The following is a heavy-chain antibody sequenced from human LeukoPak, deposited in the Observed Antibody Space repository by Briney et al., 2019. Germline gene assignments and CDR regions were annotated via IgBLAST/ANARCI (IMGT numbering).Heavy chain of an antibody. CDR1: GFIFSSYA. V-gene: IGHV3-30-3*01. Sequence: PGRSLRLSCAASGFIFSSYAVHWVRQAPGKGLEWVAFISFDGSNKYYADSVKGRFTISRDNSKNTLYLQMNSLRAEDTAVYYCAKGDPYGSGSYPVDYWGQGTLVTVSS. CDR2: ISFDGSNK. CDR3: AKGDPYGSGSYPVDY. J-gene: IGHJ4*02. D-gene: IGHD3-10*01.